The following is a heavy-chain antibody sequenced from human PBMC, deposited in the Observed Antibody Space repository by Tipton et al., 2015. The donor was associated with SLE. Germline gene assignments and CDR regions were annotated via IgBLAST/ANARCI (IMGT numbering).Heavy chain of an antibody. CDR1: GYIFTRHG. Sequence: QVQLVQSGAEVKKPGASVKVSCKASGYIFTRHGINWVRQAPGQGLEWMAWISAYNGNTHYAQKLQGRVTMTTDSSTSTAYMELRSLTSDDTAVYYCARSGGLIGGATEWGHWGQGTLVTVSS. V-gene: IGHV1-18*01. D-gene: IGHD1-26*01. CDR3: ARSGGLIGGATEWGH. J-gene: IGHJ4*02. CDR2: ISAYNGNT.